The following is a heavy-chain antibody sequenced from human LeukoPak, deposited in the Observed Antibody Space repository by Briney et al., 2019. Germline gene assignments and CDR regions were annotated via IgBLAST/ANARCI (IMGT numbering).Heavy chain of an antibody. Sequence: GGSLRLSCAASGFTVSNNYMSWVRQAPGKGLEWVSVIYSGGSTYFADSVKGRFTISRDYSKSTLYLQMNSLRAEDTAVYYCARDQSDFWSIGYYYMDVWGKGTTVTVSS. CDR2: IYSGGST. CDR3: ARDQSDFWSIGYYYMDV. V-gene: IGHV3-53*01. D-gene: IGHD3-3*01. CDR1: GFTVSNNY. J-gene: IGHJ6*03.